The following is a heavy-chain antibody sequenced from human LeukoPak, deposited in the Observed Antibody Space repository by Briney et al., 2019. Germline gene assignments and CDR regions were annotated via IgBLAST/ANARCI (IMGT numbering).Heavy chain of an antibody. CDR1: GDSITSDY. J-gene: IGHJ5*02. CDR3: ARGDVESGSGSYRWFLP. CDR2: VFHRGAT. Sequence: SETLSLTCTVSGDSITSDYWAWIRQPPGKGLEWIASVFHRGATHYRPSLKSRVTISVDTSKSQISLKLTSVTAADTAVYFCARGDVESGSGSYRWFLPWAERPLVTVSS. V-gene: IGHV4-59*01. D-gene: IGHD6-19*01.